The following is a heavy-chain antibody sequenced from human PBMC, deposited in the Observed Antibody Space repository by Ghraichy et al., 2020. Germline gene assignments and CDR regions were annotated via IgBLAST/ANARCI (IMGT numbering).Heavy chain of an antibody. J-gene: IGHJ6*02. D-gene: IGHD3-3*01. CDR2: IIPIFGTA. CDR3: ARGVATIFGVVIIHPPRNDYYGMDV. V-gene: IGHV1-69*13. Sequence: SVKVSCKASGGTFSSYAISWVRQAPGQGLEWMGGIIPIFGTANYAQKFQGRVTITADESTSTAYMELSSLRSEDTAVYYCARGVATIFGVVIIHPPRNDYYGMDVWGQGTTVTVSS. CDR1: GGTFSSYA.